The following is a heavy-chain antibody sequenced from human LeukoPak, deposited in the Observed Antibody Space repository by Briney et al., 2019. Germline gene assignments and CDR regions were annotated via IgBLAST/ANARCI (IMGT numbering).Heavy chain of an antibody. CDR3: ARGGSFLGNYVY. CDR2: IYYSGST. J-gene: IGHJ4*02. Sequence: SETLSLTCTASGGSINSGGFYWSWIRQHPGKGLEWIGYIYYSGSTVYNPSLKSRVAISLDKSKNQFSLNLRSVTAADTAVYYCARGGSFLGNYVYWGQGTLVTVSS. CDR1: GGSINSGGFY. V-gene: IGHV4-31*03. D-gene: IGHD3-16*01.